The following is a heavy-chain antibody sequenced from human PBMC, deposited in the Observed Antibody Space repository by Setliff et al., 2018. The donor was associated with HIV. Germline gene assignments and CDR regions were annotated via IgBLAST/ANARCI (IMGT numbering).Heavy chain of an antibody. D-gene: IGHD3-10*01. CDR2: FFSSGST. J-gene: IGHJ4*02. CDR1: GASINSGTHY. CDR3: VRQGLTMNRGVPAPILYYFDY. Sequence: SETLSLTCNVSGASINSGTHYWGWIRQPPGKGLEWIASFFSSGSTYYNPSLKSRVTFSADTSKNQFSLNLNSVTATDTAVYYCVRQGLTMNRGVPAPILYYFDYWGQGILVTVSS. V-gene: IGHV4-39*01.